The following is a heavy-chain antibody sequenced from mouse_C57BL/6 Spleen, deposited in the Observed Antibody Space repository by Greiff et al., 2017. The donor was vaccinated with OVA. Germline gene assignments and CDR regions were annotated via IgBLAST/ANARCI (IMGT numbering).Heavy chain of an antibody. CDR2: IYPGSGNT. D-gene: IGHD2-1*01. CDR3: ARDGNSTFFDY. CDR1: GYSFTSYY. V-gene: IGHV1-66*01. J-gene: IGHJ2*01. Sequence: VKLMESGPELVKPGASVKISCKASGYSFTSYYIHWVKQRPGQGLEWIGWIYPGSGNTKYNEKFKGKATLTADTSSSTAYMQLSSLTSEDSAVYYCARDGNSTFFDYWGQGTTLTVSS.